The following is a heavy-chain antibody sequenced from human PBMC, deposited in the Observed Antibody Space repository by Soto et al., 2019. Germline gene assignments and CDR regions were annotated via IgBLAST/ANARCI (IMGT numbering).Heavy chain of an antibody. J-gene: IGHJ4*02. CDR3: ARDPVCSGGSCYDY. CDR2: IRQDGSEI. D-gene: IGHD2-15*01. CDR1: GFTFSRYW. Sequence: PGGSLRLSCAASGFTFSRYWMTSVRQAPGKGLEWVANIRQDGSEIYYVDSVKGRFTISRDNAENSLYLQMNSLRAEDTAVYYCARDPVCSGGSCYDYWGQGTLVTVSS. V-gene: IGHV3-7*01.